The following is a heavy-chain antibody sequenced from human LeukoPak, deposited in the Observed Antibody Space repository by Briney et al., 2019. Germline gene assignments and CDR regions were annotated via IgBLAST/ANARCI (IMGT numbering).Heavy chain of an antibody. CDR3: AKNEYSSSSALI. CDR1: GFTFSSYA. Sequence: QPGGSLRLSCAASGFTFSSYAMSWVRQAPGKGLEWVSAISGSGGSTYYADSVKGRFTISRDKSKNTLYLQMNSLRAEDTAVYYCAKNEYSSSSALIWGQGTLVTVSS. D-gene: IGHD6-6*01. V-gene: IGHV3-23*01. J-gene: IGHJ4*02. CDR2: ISGSGGST.